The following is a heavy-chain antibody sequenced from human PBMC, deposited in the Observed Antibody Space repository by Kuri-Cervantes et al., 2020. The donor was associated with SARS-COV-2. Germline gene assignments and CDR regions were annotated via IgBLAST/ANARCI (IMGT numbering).Heavy chain of an antibody. Sequence: ASVKVSCKASGYTFIDYYIHWVRQAPGQGLEWMGWINPNSGGTSYAQKFQGWVTMTRDTSISTAYMELSRLTSDDTAVYYCAREGGYVVVVPVANGMDVWGQGTTVTVAS. D-gene: IGHD2-2*01. CDR2: INPNSGGT. CDR3: AREGGYVVVVPVANGMDV. V-gene: IGHV1-2*04. CDR1: GYTFIDYY. J-gene: IGHJ6*02.